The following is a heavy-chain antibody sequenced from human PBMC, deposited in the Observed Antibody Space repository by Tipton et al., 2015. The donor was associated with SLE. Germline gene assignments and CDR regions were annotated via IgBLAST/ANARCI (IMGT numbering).Heavy chain of an antibody. Sequence: TLSLTCAVSGGSISSGGYSWSWIRQPPGKGLEWIGYIYHSGSTYYNPSLKSRVTISVDTSKNQFSLKLSSVTAADTAVYYCARVLLGRPLLDYWGQGTLVTVSS. J-gene: IGHJ4*02. D-gene: IGHD1-1*01. CDR2: IYHSGST. CDR1: GGSISSGGYS. V-gene: IGHV4-30-2*01. CDR3: ARVLLGRPLLDY.